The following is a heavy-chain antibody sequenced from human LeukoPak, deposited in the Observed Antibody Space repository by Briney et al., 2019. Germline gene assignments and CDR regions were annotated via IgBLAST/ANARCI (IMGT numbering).Heavy chain of an antibody. V-gene: IGHV1-69*05. CDR2: IIPIFGTA. CDR3: ARIGSIGDQNYYFDY. Sequence: SVKVSCKASGGTFSSYAISWARQAPGQGLEWMGGIIPIFGTANYAQKFQGRVTITTDESTSTAYMELSSLRSEDTAVYYCARIGSIGDQNYYFDYWGQGTLVTVSS. CDR1: GGTFSSYA. D-gene: IGHD2-15*01. J-gene: IGHJ4*02.